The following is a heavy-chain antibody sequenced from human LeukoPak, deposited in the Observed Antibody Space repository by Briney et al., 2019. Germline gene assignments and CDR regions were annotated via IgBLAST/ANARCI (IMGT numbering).Heavy chain of an antibody. CDR1: GFTFDDYA. CDR3: AKDDSSGWTGYYYMDV. Sequence: PGGSLRLSCAASGFTFDDYAMHWVRQAPGKGLEWVSLISWDGGSTYYADSVKGRFTISRDNSKNSLYLQMNSLRAEDTALYYCAKDDSSGWTGYYYMDVWGKGTTVTVSS. J-gene: IGHJ6*03. D-gene: IGHD6-19*01. V-gene: IGHV3-43D*03. CDR2: ISWDGGST.